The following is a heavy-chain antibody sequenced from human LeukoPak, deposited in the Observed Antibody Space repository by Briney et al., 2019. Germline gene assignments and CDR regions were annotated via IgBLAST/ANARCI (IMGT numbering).Heavy chain of an antibody. J-gene: IGHJ6*02. CDR3: AKEGLFRRPHYYYHYGMDV. D-gene: IGHD2/OR15-2a*01. V-gene: IGHV3-23*01. CDR2: ISGSGGST. CDR1: GFTFSSYA. Sequence: GGSLRLSCAASGFTFSSYAMSWVRQAPGKGLEWVSAISGSGGSTYYADSVKGRFTISRDNSKNTLYLQMNSLRAEDTAVYYCAKEGLFRRPHYYYHYGMDVWPQGPTVTVSS.